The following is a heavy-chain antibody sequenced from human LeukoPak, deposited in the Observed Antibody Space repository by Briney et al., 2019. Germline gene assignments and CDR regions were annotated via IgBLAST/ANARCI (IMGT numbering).Heavy chain of an antibody. CDR3: ARDKLLWFGEFDY. D-gene: IGHD3-10*01. CDR1: GYTFTSYA. CDR2: INAGNGNT. J-gene: IGHJ4*02. Sequence: ASVKVSCKASGYTFTSYAMHWVRQAPGQRLEWMGWINAGNGNTKYSQKFQGRVTITRDTSASTAYMELSSLRSEDTAVYYCARDKLLWFGEFDYWGQGTLVTVSS. V-gene: IGHV1-3*01.